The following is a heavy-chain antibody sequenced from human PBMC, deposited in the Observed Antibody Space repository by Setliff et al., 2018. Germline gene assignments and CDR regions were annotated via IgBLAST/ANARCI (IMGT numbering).Heavy chain of an antibody. J-gene: IGHJ4*02. CDR1: GFTFSRYW. CDR3: ARDGGEY. CDR2: IKEDGSEK. V-gene: IGHV3-7*01. D-gene: IGHD3-16*01. Sequence: GGSLRLSCVASGFTFSRYWMTWVRQAPGKGLEWVANIKEDGSEKYYVDSVKGRFTMSRDNAKNSLYLQMNSLRAEDTAVYSCARDGGEYWGQGTLVTVSS.